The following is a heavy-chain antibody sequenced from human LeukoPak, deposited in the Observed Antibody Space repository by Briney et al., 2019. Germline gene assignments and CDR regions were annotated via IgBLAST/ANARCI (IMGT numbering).Heavy chain of an antibody. CDR1: GFTFSSYA. CDR2: IYYSGST. CDR3: ARIHIVVVTANDAFDI. J-gene: IGHJ3*02. Sequence: LRLSCAASGFTFSSYAMSWVRQAPGKGLEWIGYIYYSGSTYYNPSLKSRVTISVDTSKNQFSLKLSSVTAADTAVYYCARIHIVVVTANDAFDIWGQGTMVTVSS. D-gene: IGHD2-21*02. V-gene: IGHV4-31*02.